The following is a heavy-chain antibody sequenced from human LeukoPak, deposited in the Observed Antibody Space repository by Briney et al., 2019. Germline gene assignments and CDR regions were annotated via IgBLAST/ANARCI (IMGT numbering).Heavy chain of an antibody. CDR3: ARDPTTGAFDI. CDR1: GGSLSGYY. D-gene: IGHD1-26*01. J-gene: IGHJ3*02. CDR2: ISYSGRT. V-gene: IGHV4-59*12. Sequence: SETLSLTCTVSGGSLSGYYWSWIRQPPGKGLEWIGYISYSGRTDYSPSLKSRVTISVDTSRNLFSLKLSSVTAADTAVYYCARDPTTGAFDIWGQGTMVTASS.